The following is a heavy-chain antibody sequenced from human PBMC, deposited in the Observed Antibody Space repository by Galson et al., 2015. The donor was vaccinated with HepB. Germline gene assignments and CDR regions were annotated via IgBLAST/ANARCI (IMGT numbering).Heavy chain of an antibody. CDR2: IKEGGSEK. CDR3: VRESSSSWPYYLDY. J-gene: IGHJ4*02. V-gene: IGHV3-7*03. CDR1: GFTFSSNW. Sequence: ALRLSCAASGFTFSSNWMTWVRQAPGKGLEWVANIKEGGSEKYYVDSVKGRFTISRDNAKNSLYLQMNILRAGDTAVYYCVRESSSSWPYYLDYWGKGTLVTVSS. D-gene: IGHD6-13*01.